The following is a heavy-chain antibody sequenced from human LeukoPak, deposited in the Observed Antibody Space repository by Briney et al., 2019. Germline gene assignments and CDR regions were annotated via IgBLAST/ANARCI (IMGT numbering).Heavy chain of an antibody. J-gene: IGHJ4*02. CDR1: GGSISSYY. Sequence: SETLSLTCTVSGGSISSYYWSWIRQPAGKGLEWIGRIYTSGSTNYNPSLKSRLTMSVDTSKNHFSLNLNSVTAADTAVYYCARGYFDWLSFDYWGQGVLVAVSS. D-gene: IGHD3-9*01. CDR3: ARGYFDWLSFDY. CDR2: IYTSGST. V-gene: IGHV4-4*07.